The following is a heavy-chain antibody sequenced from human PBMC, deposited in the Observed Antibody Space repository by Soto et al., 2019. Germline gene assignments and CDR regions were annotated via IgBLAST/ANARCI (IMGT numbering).Heavy chain of an antibody. CDR3: ARDQYYYDSSGYYRFFDY. J-gene: IGHJ4*02. CDR1: GGTISSYA. D-gene: IGHD3-22*01. Sequence: GASVRVSCKASGGTISSYAIRWVRQAPGQGLEWMGGIIPIFGTANYAQKFQGRVTITADESTSTAYMELSSLRSEDTAVYYCARDQYYYDSSGYYRFFDYWGQGTLVTVSS. CDR2: IIPIFGTA. V-gene: IGHV1-69*13.